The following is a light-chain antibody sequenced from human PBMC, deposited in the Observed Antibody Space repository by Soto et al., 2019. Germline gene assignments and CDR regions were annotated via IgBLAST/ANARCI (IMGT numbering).Light chain of an antibody. CDR1: SSNLGTNT. V-gene: IGLV1-44*01. Sequence: QSVLTQPPSVSGTPGQRVTISCSGSSSNLGTNTVNWYQQLPGTAPKVLIYSNNQRPSGVPDRFSGSKSGTSASLAISGLQSEDEGDYYCQSYDSTLSARYVFGTGTKVTVL. J-gene: IGLJ1*01. CDR3: QSYDSTLSARYV. CDR2: SNN.